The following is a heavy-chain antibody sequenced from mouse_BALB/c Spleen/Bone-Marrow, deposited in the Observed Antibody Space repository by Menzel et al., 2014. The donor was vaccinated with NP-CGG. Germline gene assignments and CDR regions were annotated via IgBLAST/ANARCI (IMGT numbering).Heavy chain of an antibody. D-gene: IGHD1-1*01. CDR3: VTAYYGSRYGYFDV. CDR2: LNDNGGCS. CDR1: GLTFSSYG. V-gene: IGHV5-6-3*01. J-gene: IGHJ1*01. Sequence: EAKLTESGAGLVQPGGSLKFSCAASGLTFSSYGMPWVRQTLDKRLALAAHLNDNGGCSYYSDRIMDRSTISRDNAKNALYLQMSSLKSEDTAMYYCVTAYYGSRYGYFDVWGAGTTVTVSS.